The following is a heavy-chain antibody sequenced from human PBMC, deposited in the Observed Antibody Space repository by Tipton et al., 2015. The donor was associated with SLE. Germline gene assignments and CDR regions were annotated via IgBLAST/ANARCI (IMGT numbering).Heavy chain of an antibody. CDR3: ARDTTTVVTQLIDY. D-gene: IGHD4-23*01. CDR2: ISGSGGST. V-gene: IGHV3-23*01. CDR1: GFTFSSYA. Sequence: SLRLSCAASGFTFSSYAMSWVRQAPGKGLEWVSAISGSGGSTYYADSVKGRFTISRDNSKNTLYLQMNSLRAEDTAVYYCARDTTTVVTQLIDYWGQGTLVTVSS. J-gene: IGHJ4*02.